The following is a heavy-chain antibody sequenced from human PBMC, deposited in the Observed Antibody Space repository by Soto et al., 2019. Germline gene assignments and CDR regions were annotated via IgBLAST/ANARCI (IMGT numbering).Heavy chain of an antibody. CDR3: ARDRPGIAVAGTGTYNWFDP. Sequence: PSQTLSLTCAISGDSVSSNSAAWNWIRQSPSRGLEWLGRTYYRSKWYNDYAVSVKSRITINPDTSKNQFSLQLNSVTPEDTAVYYCARDRPGIAVAGTGTYNWFDPWGQGTLVTVSS. CDR1: GDSVSSNSAA. CDR2: TYYRSKWYN. V-gene: IGHV6-1*01. J-gene: IGHJ5*02. D-gene: IGHD6-19*01.